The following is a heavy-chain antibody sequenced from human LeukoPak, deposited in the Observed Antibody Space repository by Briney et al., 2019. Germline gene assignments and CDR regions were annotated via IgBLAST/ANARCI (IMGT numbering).Heavy chain of an antibody. J-gene: IGHJ5*02. CDR2: IIPIFGTT. D-gene: IGHD5-24*01. CDR3: ARQTSGGYTVFSGKPRGHWFVP. CDR1: GDTFSSYG. Sequence: SVKVSCKASGDTFSSYGISWVRQAPGQGLEWMGGIIPIFGTTNYAQKFQGRVTITADDSTSTAYMDLSSLTSEDTAVYYCARQTSGGYTVFSGKPRGHWFVPWGQGTLVTVSS. V-gene: IGHV1-69*13.